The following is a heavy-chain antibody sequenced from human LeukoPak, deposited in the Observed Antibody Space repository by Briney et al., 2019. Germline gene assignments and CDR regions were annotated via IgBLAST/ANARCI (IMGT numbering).Heavy chain of an antibody. D-gene: IGHD4-11*01. CDR1: GFSFSSYG. CDR2: IRYDGSNK. J-gene: IGHJ6*03. CDR3: AIYSIAEYYYYYYMDV. V-gene: IGHV3-30*02. Sequence: GGSLRLSCAASGFSFSSYGMHWVRQAPGKGLEWVAFIRYDGSNKYYADSVKGRFTISQDNSKNTLYLQMNSLRAEDTAVDYCAIYSIAEYYYYYYMDVWGKGTTVTVSS.